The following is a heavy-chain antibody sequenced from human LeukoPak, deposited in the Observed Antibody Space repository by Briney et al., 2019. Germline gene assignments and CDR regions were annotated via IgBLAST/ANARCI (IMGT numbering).Heavy chain of an antibody. CDR1: GFTFSSYG. CDR2: ISYDGSNK. CDR3: AKALAQWLVTSALDY. V-gene: IGHV3-30*18. J-gene: IGHJ4*02. Sequence: PGRSLRLSCAASGFTFSSYGMHWVRQAPGKGLEWVAVISYDGSNKYYADSVKGRATISRDNSKNTLFLQMNSLRPEDTAVYYCAKALAQWLVTSALDYWGQGTLVTVSS. D-gene: IGHD6-19*01.